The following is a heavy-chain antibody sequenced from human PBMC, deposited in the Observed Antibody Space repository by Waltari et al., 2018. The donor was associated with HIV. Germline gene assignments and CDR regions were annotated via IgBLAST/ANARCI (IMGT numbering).Heavy chain of an antibody. CDR2: ITRYTANT. J-gene: IGHJ4*02. V-gene: IGHV1-18*01. CDR1: GYPFLHSH. D-gene: IGHD3-16*02. CDR3: TRGNIWGSYRYFDY. Sequence: QIRLFQSDHAVRKPGASVTIPCRTSGYPFLHSHVTWVRQSLGQRLDWMGGITRYTANTNYTRESQGRVTLTTDAAAATAYLELRDLRPDDTAMYFCTRGNIWGSYRYFDYWGPGTLVTVS.